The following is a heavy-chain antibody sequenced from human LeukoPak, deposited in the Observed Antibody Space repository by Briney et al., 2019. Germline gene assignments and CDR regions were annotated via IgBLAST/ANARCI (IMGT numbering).Heavy chain of an antibody. J-gene: IGHJ3*02. D-gene: IGHD2-2*01. Sequence: GRSLRLSCAASGFXFSSYCIHWVRQAPGKGLKWDAVTWYDGTKKYYADSVKGRFTISRDNSKNTLYLQMNSLRAEDTAVYYCARDRTDIVVVPAAGPNDAFDIWGQGTMVTVSS. V-gene: IGHV3-33*01. CDR1: GFXFSSYC. CDR3: ARDRTDIVVVPAAGPNDAFDI. CDR2: TWYDGTKK.